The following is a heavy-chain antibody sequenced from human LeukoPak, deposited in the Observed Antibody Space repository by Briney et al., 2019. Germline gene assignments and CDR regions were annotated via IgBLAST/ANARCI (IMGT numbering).Heavy chain of an antibody. D-gene: IGHD6-19*01. CDR1: GGSVSSYY. J-gene: IGHJ4*02. Sequence: SETLSLTCTVSGGSVSSYYWSWIRQPPGKGLEWIGYMYYSGSTNYNPSLKSRVTISIDTSRNHFSLNLSSVTAADTAVYYCARGRSGSSSGWPKRYYFDYWGQGTLVTVSS. CDR2: MYYSGST. V-gene: IGHV4-59*02. CDR3: ARGRSGSSSGWPKRYYFDY.